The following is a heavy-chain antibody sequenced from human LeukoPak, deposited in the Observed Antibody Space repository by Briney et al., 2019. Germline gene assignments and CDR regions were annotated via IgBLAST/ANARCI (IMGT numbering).Heavy chain of an antibody. CDR1: GFTFSSYS. Sequence: GGSLRLSCAASGFTFSSYSMNWVRQAPGKGLEWVSSISSSSSYIYYADSVKGRFTISRDNAKNSLYLQINSLRAEDTAVYYCARDLGVYEMAFDIWGQGTMVTVSS. CDR3: ARDLGVYEMAFDI. V-gene: IGHV3-21*01. J-gene: IGHJ3*02. D-gene: IGHD2-8*01. CDR2: ISSSSSYI.